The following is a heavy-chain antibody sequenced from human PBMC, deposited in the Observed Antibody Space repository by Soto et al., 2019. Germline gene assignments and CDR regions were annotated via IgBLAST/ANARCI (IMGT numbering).Heavy chain of an antibody. V-gene: IGHV3-33*01. J-gene: IGHJ4*02. CDR2: IRYDGSYK. CDR1: GFTFSTYG. Sequence: QVQLVESGGGVVQPGRSLRLSCAASGFTFSTYGMHWVRQAPGKGLEWVAAIRYDGSYKYYAESLKGRFTISRDNSKNTLYLQMNSLRAEDTAVYYCAREIMATNSWGQGTLVTVSS. CDR3: AREIMATNS. D-gene: IGHD2-8*01.